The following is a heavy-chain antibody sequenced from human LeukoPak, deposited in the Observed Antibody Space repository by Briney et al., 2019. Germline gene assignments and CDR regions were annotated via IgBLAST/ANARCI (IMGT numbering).Heavy chain of an antibody. D-gene: IGHD2-2*02. V-gene: IGHV3-23*01. CDR1: GFTFSSYA. CDR3: AKSIHIVVVPAAIRGYCFDY. CDR2: ISGSGGST. Sequence: GGSLRLSCAASGFTFSSYAMSWVRQAPGKGLEWVSAISGSGGSTYYADSVKGRFTISRDNSKNTLYLQMNSLRAEDTAVYYCAKSIHIVVVPAAIRGYCFDYWGQGTLVTVSS. J-gene: IGHJ4*02.